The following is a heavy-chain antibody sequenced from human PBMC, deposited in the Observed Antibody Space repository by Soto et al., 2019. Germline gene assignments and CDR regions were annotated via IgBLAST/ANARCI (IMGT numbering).Heavy chain of an antibody. CDR2: IDASGGYT. Sequence: EVQLLESGGGLLQPGRSLRLSCAASGFTFTDYAMSWVRQAPGKGLGWVSLIDASGGYTYYADSVKGRFTISRDNSRNTLYLQMNSLRAEDTAVYYCAKDPKAGPPYYFDYWGQGSLVNVSS. J-gene: IGHJ4*02. D-gene: IGHD6-13*01. V-gene: IGHV3-23*01. CDR1: GFTFTDYA. CDR3: AKDPKAGPPYYFDY.